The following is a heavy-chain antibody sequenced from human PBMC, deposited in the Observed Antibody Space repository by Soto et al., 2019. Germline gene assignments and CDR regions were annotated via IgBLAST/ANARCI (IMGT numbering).Heavy chain of an antibody. CDR3: AKDLKSTGVRAYDY. CDR1: GFTFNNYA. J-gene: IGHJ4*02. V-gene: IGHV3-23*01. CDR2: ISSTGSTT. Sequence: EVELLESGGGLVQPGGSLRLSCAASGFTFNNYAMTWVRQPPGKGPEWVSVISSTGSTTYYADSVKGRFTISRDNSKDPLDSEKNSLRGEGTAIYYCAKDLKSTGVRAYDYWGQGTLVTVSS. D-gene: IGHD4-17*01.